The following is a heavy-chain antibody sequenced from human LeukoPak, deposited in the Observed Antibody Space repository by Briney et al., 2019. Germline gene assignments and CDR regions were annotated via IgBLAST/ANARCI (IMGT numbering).Heavy chain of an antibody. Sequence: WGSLRLSCAASGFTFSSYAMSWVRQAPGKGLEWVSAISGSGGSTYYADSVKGRFTISRDNSKNTLYLQMNSLRAEDTAVYYCAKDPGLIVLVPAAGTYFDYWGQGTLVTVSS. J-gene: IGHJ4*02. CDR1: GFTFSSYA. D-gene: IGHD2-2*01. CDR2: ISGSGGST. CDR3: AKDPGLIVLVPAAGTYFDY. V-gene: IGHV3-23*01.